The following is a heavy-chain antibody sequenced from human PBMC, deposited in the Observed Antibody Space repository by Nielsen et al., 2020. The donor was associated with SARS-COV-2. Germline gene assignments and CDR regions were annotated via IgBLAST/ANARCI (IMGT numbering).Heavy chain of an antibody. CDR1: GASIRSYY. D-gene: IGHD2-8*01. Sequence: SETLSLTCTVSGASIRSYYWSWIRQPPGKGLEWIGYIHNIGSTNYNPSLKSRVTISADTSKNQFSMKLSSVTAADTAVYYCARDLGVLMVYAIDYYYGMDVWGQGTTVTVSS. CDR3: ARDLGVLMVYAIDYYYGMDV. V-gene: IGHV4-59*12. CDR2: IHNIGST. J-gene: IGHJ6*02.